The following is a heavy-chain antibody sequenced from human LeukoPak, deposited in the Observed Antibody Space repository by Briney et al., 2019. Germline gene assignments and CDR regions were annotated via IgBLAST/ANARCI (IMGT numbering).Heavy chain of an antibody. V-gene: IGHV3-30*18. CDR3: AKDLPPYGDPDY. Sequence: PGMSLRLTCTANGCTFSSYGMHWVRQAQGKGLEWVAVISYDGSNKYYADSVKVRFTISRDNSKNTLYLQMNSLRAEDTAVYYCAKDLPPYGDPDYWGQGTLVTVSS. D-gene: IGHD4-17*01. CDR1: GCTFSSYG. CDR2: ISYDGSNK. J-gene: IGHJ4*02.